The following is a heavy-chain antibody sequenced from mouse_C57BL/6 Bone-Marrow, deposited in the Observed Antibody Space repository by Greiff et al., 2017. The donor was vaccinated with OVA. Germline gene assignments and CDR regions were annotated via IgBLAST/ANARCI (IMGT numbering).Heavy chain of an antibody. CDR3: ARDGYYLFDY. CDR1: GYTFTSYW. J-gene: IGHJ2*01. D-gene: IGHD2-3*01. V-gene: IGHV1-50*01. CDR2: IDPSDSYT. Sequence: QVQLQQPGAELVKPGASVKLSCKASGYTFTSYWMQWVKQRPGQGLEWIGEIDPSDSYTNYNQKFKGKATLTVDTSSSTAYMQRSSLTSEDSAVYYCARDGYYLFDYWGQGTTLTVSS.